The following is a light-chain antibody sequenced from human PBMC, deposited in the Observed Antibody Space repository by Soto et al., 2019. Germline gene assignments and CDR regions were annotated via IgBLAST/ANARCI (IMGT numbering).Light chain of an antibody. CDR3: QQYNNWPPWT. Sequence: EIVLTQSPGTLSLSPGERATLSCRASQYVGSNLAWYQQKPGQAPRLLIYGASTRATGIPARFSGSGSGTEFTLTISSLQSADFAVYYCQQYNNWPPWTFGQGTKVDIK. CDR1: QYVGSN. V-gene: IGKV3-15*01. J-gene: IGKJ1*01. CDR2: GAS.